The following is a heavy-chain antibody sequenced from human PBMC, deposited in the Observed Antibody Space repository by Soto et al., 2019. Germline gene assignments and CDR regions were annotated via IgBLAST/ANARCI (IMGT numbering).Heavy chain of an antibody. CDR1: GGSFSGYY. J-gene: IGHJ6*03. Sequence: SETLSLTCAVYGGSFSGYYWSWIRQPPGKGLEWIGEINHSGSTNYNPSLKSRVTISVDTSKNQFSLKLSSVTAADTAVYYCARGYCSGGSCEITAYYMDVWGKGTTVTVSS. CDR2: INHSGST. V-gene: IGHV4-34*01. CDR3: ARGYCSGGSCEITAYYMDV. D-gene: IGHD2-15*01.